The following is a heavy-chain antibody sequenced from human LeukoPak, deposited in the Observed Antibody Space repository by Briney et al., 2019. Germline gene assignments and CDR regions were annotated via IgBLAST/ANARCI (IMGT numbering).Heavy chain of an antibody. CDR2: IYGGGST. D-gene: IGHD6-13*01. Sequence: GGSLRLSCAASGFSVSSNYMSWVRQAPGKGLEWVSVIYGGGSTYYADSVKGRFTISRDNSKNTLYLQMNSLRAEDTAVYYCASDSSANYYYYGMDVWGQGTTVTVSS. J-gene: IGHJ6*02. CDR1: GFSVSSNY. CDR3: ASDSSANYYYYGMDV. V-gene: IGHV3-53*01.